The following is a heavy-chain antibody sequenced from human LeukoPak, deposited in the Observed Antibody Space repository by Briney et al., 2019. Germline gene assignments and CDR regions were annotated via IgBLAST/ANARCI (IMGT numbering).Heavy chain of an antibody. J-gene: IGHJ5*02. CDR3: ARKAPKKGWSDP. V-gene: IGHV4-4*09. CDR2: THPSGNT. CDR1: GGSNNSYY. Sequence: PSETLSLTCTVSGGSNNSYYWSWIRQPPGKGLEWIGYTHPSGNTNYSPSLKSRVTISIDTSRNQFSLKLRSVTAADTAVYYCARKAPKKGWSDPWGQGTLVTVSS.